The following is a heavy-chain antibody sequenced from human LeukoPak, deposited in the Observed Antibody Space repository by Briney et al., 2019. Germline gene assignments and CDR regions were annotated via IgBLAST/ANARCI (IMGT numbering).Heavy chain of an antibody. J-gene: IGHJ4*02. D-gene: IGHD3-10*01. CDR2: ISGSGGST. CDR3: AKDRRFGELYFDY. CDR1: GFTFSSYA. Sequence: QPGGSLRLSCAASGFTFSSYAMSWVRQAPGKELEWVSAISGSGGSTYYADSVKGRFTISRDNSKNTLYLQMNSLRAEDTAVYYCAKDRRFGELYFDYWGQGTLVTVSS. V-gene: IGHV3-23*01.